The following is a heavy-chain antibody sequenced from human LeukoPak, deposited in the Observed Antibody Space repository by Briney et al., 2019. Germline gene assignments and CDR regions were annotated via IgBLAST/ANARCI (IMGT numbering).Heavy chain of an antibody. Sequence: PSETLSPTCTVSGDSISNYYWSWIRQPPEKGLEWIGYIYYSGSTNYNPSLKSRVTMSMDTSKNQLSLKLTSVTAADTAVYFCATRPPGQQWAPYFDYWGQGSLVTVSS. J-gene: IGHJ4*02. V-gene: IGHV4-59*01. D-gene: IGHD1-1*01. CDR2: IYYSGST. CDR3: ATRPPGQQWAPYFDY. CDR1: GDSISNYY.